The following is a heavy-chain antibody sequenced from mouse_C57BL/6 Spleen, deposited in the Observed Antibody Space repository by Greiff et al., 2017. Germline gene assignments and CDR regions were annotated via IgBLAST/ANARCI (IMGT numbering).Heavy chain of an antibody. D-gene: IGHD3-2*02. J-gene: IGHJ2*01. CDR3: ARRQLRLPYYFDY. CDR2: INPRNGGT. Sequence: QVQLQQPGTELVQPGASVKLSCKASGYTFTSYWMHWVKQRPGQGPEWIGNINPRNGGTYYNEKFKSKAKLTVDKSASTSYMQLSRLTSEDSAVYYCARRQLRLPYYFDYWGQGTTLTVSP. CDR1: GYTFTSYW. V-gene: IGHV1-53*01.